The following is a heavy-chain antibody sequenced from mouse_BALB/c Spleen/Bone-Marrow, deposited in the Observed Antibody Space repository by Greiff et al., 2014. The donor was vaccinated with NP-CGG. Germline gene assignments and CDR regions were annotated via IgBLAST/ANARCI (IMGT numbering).Heavy chain of an antibody. J-gene: IGHJ1*01. V-gene: IGHV14-3*02. CDR1: GFNIKDTY. D-gene: IGHD1-1*01. Sequence: VQLQQSGAELVKPGASVKLSCTASGFNIKDTYMHWVKQRPEQGLEWIGRIDPANGNTKYDPKFQGKAIITADTSSNTAYLQLSSLTSEDTAVYYCARGYGSSYGTGYFDVWGAGTTVTVSS. CDR2: IDPANGNT. CDR3: ARGYGSSYGTGYFDV.